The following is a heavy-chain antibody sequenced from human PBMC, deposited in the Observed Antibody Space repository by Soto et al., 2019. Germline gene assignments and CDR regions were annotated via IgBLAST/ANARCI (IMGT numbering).Heavy chain of an antibody. Sequence: QVQLVESGGGLVKPGGSLRLSCAASGFTLSDYYMSWFRQAPGKGLEWVSYISSSGSTIYYADSVKGRFTISRDNAKNSLYRQMNSLRAEDTAVYYCARDPEDIVVVPAATRPVDYWGQGTLVTVSS. CDR1: GFTLSDYY. V-gene: IGHV3-11*01. J-gene: IGHJ4*02. CDR3: ARDPEDIVVVPAATRPVDY. CDR2: ISSSGSTI. D-gene: IGHD2-2*01.